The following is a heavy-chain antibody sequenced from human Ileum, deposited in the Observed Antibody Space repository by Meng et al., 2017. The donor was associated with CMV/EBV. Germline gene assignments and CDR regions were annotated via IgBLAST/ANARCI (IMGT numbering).Heavy chain of an antibody. V-gene: IGHV3-74*01. CDR1: GFTFSSYW. J-gene: IGHJ4*02. Sequence: GGSLRLSCAASGFTFSSYWMHWVRQAPGKGLVWVSRINSDGSSTSYADSVKGRFTISRDNAKNTLYLQMNSLRAEDTAVYYCVRDPDRDHGGSGRCLDFWGQGTLVTVSS. CDR3: VRDPDRDHGGSGRCLDF. D-gene: IGHD3-10*01. CDR2: INSDGSST.